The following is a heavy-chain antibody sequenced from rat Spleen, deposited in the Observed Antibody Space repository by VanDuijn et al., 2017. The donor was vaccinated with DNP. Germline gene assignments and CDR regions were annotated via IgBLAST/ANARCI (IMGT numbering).Heavy chain of an antibody. V-gene: IGHV3-1*01. CDR1: GYSITSNY. J-gene: IGHJ2*01. D-gene: IGHD1-7*01. CDR2: ISYSGST. Sequence: EVQLQESGSGLVKPSQSPSFTCSVTGYSITSNYWGWIRQFPGNKMEYIGHISYSGSTNYNPSLRSRISITRDTSKNHFFLHLNSVTTEDTATYYCARWTRYFDYWGQGVMVTVSS. CDR3: ARWTRYFDY.